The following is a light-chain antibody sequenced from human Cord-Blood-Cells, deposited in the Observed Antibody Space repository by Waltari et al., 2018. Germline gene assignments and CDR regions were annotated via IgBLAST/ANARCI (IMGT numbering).Light chain of an antibody. CDR1: QSVSSY. Sequence: IVLTQSPATLSFSPGERATPSCRASQSVSSYLAWYQQKPGQAPRLLIYDASNSATGIPARFSGSGSGTDFTLTISSLEPEDFAVYYCQQRSNWPPMYTFGQGTKLEIK. CDR3: QQRSNWPPMYT. CDR2: DAS. J-gene: IGKJ2*01. V-gene: IGKV3-11*01.